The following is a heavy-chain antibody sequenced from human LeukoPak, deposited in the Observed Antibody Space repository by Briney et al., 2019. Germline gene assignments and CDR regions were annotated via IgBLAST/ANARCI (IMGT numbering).Heavy chain of an antibody. Sequence: SETLSLTCTVSGGSISSYYWSWIRQPAGKGLEWIGRIHTSGSTNYNPSLKSRVTMSVDTSKNQFSLKLSSVTAADTAVYYCARDPYDYVWGSYRLNAFDIWGQGTMVTVSS. CDR2: IHTSGST. CDR1: GGSISSYY. J-gene: IGHJ3*02. CDR3: ARDPYDYVWGSYRLNAFDI. D-gene: IGHD3-16*02. V-gene: IGHV4-4*07.